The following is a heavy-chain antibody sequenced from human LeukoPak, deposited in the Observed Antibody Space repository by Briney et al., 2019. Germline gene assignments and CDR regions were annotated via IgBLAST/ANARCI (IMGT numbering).Heavy chain of an antibody. CDR3: ARARGSGYCSGGSCYLVDYYYGMDV. CDR1: GFTFSDYW. V-gene: IGHV3-74*01. D-gene: IGHD2-15*01. CDR2: INTDGSIT. Sequence: PGGSLRLSCAASGFTFSDYWIHWVRQAPGKGLVWVSRINTDGSITNYADSVKGRFSISRDNAKNTLYLQMSSLRAEDTAVYYCARARGSGYCSGGSCYLVDYYYGMDVWGQGTTVTVSS. J-gene: IGHJ6*02.